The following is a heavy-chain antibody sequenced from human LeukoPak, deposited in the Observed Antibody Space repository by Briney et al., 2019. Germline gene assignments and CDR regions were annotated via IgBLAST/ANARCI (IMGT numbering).Heavy chain of an antibody. V-gene: IGHV4-59*01. CDR1: GDSISTYY. J-gene: IGHJ3*02. CDR3: ARVYGAGYDFRGAFDI. Sequence: SETLSLTCAVSGDSISTYYWSWIRQPPGKGLEWIGYVYYSGGTNYNPSLKSRVTISVDTSMNQFSLKLSSVTAADTAVYYCARVYGAGYDFRGAFDIWGQGTMVTVSS. D-gene: IGHD5-12*01. CDR2: VYYSGGT.